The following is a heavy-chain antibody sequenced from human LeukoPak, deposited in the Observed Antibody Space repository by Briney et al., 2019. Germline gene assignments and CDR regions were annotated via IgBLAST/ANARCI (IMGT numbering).Heavy chain of an antibody. V-gene: IGHV4-31*03. CDR3: AREMVRDAFDI. J-gene: IGHJ3*02. CDR2: VSSSGTT. Sequence: SETLSLTCTVSGGSISRDGHYWSWIRQYPGKGLESIGSVSSSGTTTYNPSLKSRVIISLDTSQNQFSLNLRSLTAADTAVYYCAREMVRDAFDIWGQGTMVTVSS. CDR1: GGSISRDGHY. D-gene: IGHD2-8*01.